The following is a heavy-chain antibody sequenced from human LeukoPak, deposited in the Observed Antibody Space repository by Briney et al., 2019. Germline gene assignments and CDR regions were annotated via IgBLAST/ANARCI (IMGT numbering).Heavy chain of an antibody. CDR2: ISSSGSTI. Sequence: GGSLRLSCAASGFTFSDYYMSWIRQAPGKGLEWVSYISSSGSTIYYADSVKGRFTISRDNAKNSLYLQMNSLRAEDTAVYYCARDRVQLWPLYYYYGMDVWGQGTTVTVSS. V-gene: IGHV3-11*01. D-gene: IGHD5-18*01. CDR3: ARDRVQLWPLYYYYGMDV. J-gene: IGHJ6*02. CDR1: GFTFSDYY.